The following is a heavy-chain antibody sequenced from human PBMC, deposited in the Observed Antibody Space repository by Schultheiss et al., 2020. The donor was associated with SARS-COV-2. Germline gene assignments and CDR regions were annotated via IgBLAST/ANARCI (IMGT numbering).Heavy chain of an antibody. V-gene: IGHV1-18*04. D-gene: IGHD2-2*01. J-gene: IGHJ6*02. CDR3: ARVYCSSTSCYGGFYYYYGMDV. Sequence: ASVKVSCKASGYTFTGYYMHWVRQAPGQGLEWMGWISAYNGNTNYAQKLQGRVTMTTDTSTSTAYMELRSLRSDDTAVYYCARVYCSSTSCYGGFYYYYGMDVWGQGTTVTVSS. CDR1: GYTFTGYY. CDR2: ISAYNGNT.